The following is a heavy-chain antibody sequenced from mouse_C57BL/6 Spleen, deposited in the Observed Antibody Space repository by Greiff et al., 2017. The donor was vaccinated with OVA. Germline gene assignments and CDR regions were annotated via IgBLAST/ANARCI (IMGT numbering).Heavy chain of an antibody. J-gene: IGHJ1*03. CDR3: ARRGYYSWYFDV. CDR2: IYPGSGST. D-gene: IGHD2-12*01. CDR1: GYTFTSYW. V-gene: IGHV1-55*01. Sequence: QVQLQQPGAELVKPGASVKMSCKASGYTFTSYWITWVKQRPGQGLEWIGDIYPGSGSTNYNEKFKGKATLTVDTSSSTAYMQLSSLTSEDSAVYDCARRGYYSWYFDVWGTGTTVTVSS.